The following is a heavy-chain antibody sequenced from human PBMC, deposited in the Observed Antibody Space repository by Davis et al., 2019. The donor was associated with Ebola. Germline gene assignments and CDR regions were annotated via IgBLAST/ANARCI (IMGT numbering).Heavy chain of an antibody. Sequence: ASVKVSCKASGYTFTGYYIHWVRQAPGQGLEWMGWINPNSGGTNYAQKFQGRVTMTRDTSISTAYMELSRLRSDDTAVYYCAGSTVTTFSEGAFDIWGQGTMVTVSS. CDR1: GYTFTGYY. J-gene: IGHJ3*02. D-gene: IGHD4-17*01. CDR3: AGSTVTTFSEGAFDI. V-gene: IGHV1-2*02. CDR2: INPNSGGT.